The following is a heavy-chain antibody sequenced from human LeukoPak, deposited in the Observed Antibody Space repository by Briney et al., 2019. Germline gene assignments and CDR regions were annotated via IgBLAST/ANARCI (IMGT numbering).Heavy chain of an antibody. V-gene: IGHV4-34*01. CDR3: ARGGRQPIY. CDR1: GGSFSGYY. J-gene: IGHJ4*02. CDR2: INYSGST. Sequence: PSETLSLTCAVYGGSFSGYYWSWIRQPPGKGLEWIGEINYSGSTNYNPSLKSRVTISVDTSKNQFSLKLSSVTAADTAVYYCARGGRQPIYWGQGTLVTVSS. D-gene: IGHD1-14*01.